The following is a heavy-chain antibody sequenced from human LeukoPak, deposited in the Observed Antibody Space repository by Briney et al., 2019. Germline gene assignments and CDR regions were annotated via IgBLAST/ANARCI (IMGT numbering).Heavy chain of an antibody. CDR1: GYSISSGYY. D-gene: IGHD6-19*01. CDR2: MYHSGST. CDR3: ARRYSSGWPFDY. Sequence: SETLSLTCAVSGYSISSGYYWGWIRQPPGKGLEWIGSMYHSGSTYYNPSLKSRVTISVDTSKNQFSLKLSSVTAADTAVYYCARRYSSGWPFDYWGQGTLVTVSP. V-gene: IGHV4-38-2*01. J-gene: IGHJ4*02.